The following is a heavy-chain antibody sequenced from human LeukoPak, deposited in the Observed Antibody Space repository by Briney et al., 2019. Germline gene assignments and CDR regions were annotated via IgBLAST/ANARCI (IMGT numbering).Heavy chain of an antibody. CDR2: ISWYGCSI. CDR1: GFPFDDYP. V-gene: IGHV3-43*01. J-gene: IGHJ4*02. Sequence: PGGSLRLPCTASGFPFDDYPMYWVRGCTGEAVEWVCFISWYGCSIYYADYVKGRFTISRVNSQNSLYLQMNSLRTEDTALDYCANEDYSKSLYAFDYWGQGTLVTVSS. CDR3: ANEDYSKSLYAFDY. D-gene: IGHD6-13*01.